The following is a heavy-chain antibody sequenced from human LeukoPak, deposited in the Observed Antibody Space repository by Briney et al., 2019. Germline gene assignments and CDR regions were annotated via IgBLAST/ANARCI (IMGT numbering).Heavy chain of an antibody. V-gene: IGHV3-23*01. J-gene: IGHJ3*02. CDR2: ISGSGGST. D-gene: IGHD3-16*01. Sequence: PGGSLRLSCAASGFTFSSFAMNWVRQVPGKGLEWVSGISGSGGSTYYADSVEGRFTISRDNSNNTLYLDLNSLRADDTALYYCAISRGGDYIYDAFDIRGQGTVVTVSS. CDR3: AISRGGDYIYDAFDI. CDR1: GFTFSSFA.